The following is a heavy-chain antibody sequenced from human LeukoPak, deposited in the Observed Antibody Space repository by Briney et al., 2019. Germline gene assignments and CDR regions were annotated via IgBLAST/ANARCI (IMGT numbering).Heavy chain of an antibody. CDR2: ISYDGSNK. CDR1: GFTFSSYA. Sequence: GGSLRLSCAASGFTFSSYAMHWVRQAPGKGLEWVAVISYDGSNKYYADSVKGRFTISRDNSKNTLYLQMNSLRAEDTAVYYCARDLLVFSGSYATGFDYWGQGTLVTVSS. CDR3: ARDLLVFSGSYATGFDY. V-gene: IGHV3-30-3*01. J-gene: IGHJ4*02. D-gene: IGHD1-26*01.